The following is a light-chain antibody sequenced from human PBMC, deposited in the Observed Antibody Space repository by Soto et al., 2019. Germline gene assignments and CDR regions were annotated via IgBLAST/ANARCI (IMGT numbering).Light chain of an antibody. V-gene: IGKV1-39*01. CDR3: QQSYSISWT. J-gene: IGKJ1*01. Sequence: DIQMTQSPSSLSASVGDTVTFTCRASQYIGSCLNWYQQKPGKAPKLLIYDASSLQSGVPSRFSGSGSGTDFTLTISSLQPEDFATYYCQQSYSISWTFGQGTRVEIK. CDR1: QYIGSC. CDR2: DAS.